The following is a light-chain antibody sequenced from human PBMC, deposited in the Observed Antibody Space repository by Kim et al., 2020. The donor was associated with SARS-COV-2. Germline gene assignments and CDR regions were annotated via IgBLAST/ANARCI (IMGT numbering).Light chain of an antibody. CDR3: QAWDSSKGV. CDR2: QDS. CDR1: KLGDKY. J-gene: IGLJ3*02. V-gene: IGLV3-1*01. Sequence: SYELTQPPSVSVSPGQTASITCSGDKLGDKYACWYQQKPGQLPVLVIYQDSKRPSGIPERFSGSNSGNTATLTISGTQAMDEADYYCQAWDSSKGV.